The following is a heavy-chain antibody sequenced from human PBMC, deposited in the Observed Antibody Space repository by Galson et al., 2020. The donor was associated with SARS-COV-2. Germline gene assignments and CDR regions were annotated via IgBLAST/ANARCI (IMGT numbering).Heavy chain of an antibody. J-gene: IGHJ4*02. D-gene: IGHD3-22*01. Sequence: SETLSLTCAVYGGSFSSSYWSWIRQPPGKGQECTGELNPSGSTNYNPSLKSRVTISVDTSKNQFSLKLSSVTAADTAVYYCARGGTGSSGYYAGLDYWGQGTLVTVSS. CDR2: LNPSGST. CDR3: ARGGTGSSGYYAGLDY. CDR1: GGSFSSSY. V-gene: IGHV4-34*01.